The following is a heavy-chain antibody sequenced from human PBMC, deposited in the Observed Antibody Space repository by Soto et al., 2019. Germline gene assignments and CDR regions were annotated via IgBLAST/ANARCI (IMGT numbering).Heavy chain of an antibody. J-gene: IGHJ3*02. CDR1: GYPVTAYY. CDR2: INPATGAA. CDR3: ARGGGVGVAGSAAFEM. V-gene: IGHV1-2*02. D-gene: IGHD3-3*01. Sequence: QLHLVQSGAVVKKPGASVTVSCSASGYPVTAYYMHWVRQATGRGLEWMGGINPATGAANYTQTFQGRVPMTRDTATSTVFMELSGLTSEDTAVFYCARGGGVGVAGSAAFEMWGQGTLVTVSS.